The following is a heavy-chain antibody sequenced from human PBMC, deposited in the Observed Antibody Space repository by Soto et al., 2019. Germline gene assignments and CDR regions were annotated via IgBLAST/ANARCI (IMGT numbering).Heavy chain of an antibody. Sequence: QVQLVQSGAEVKKPGSSVKVSCKASGGTFSSYAISWVRQAPGQGLEWMGGIIPIFGTANYAQKFQGRVTITADESTSTAYMELSSLRSEDTAVYYCARAGHIVVVTAIPPWFDPWGQGILVTVSS. CDR3: ARAGHIVVVTAIPPWFDP. D-gene: IGHD2-21*02. CDR2: IIPIFGTA. CDR1: GGTFSSYA. J-gene: IGHJ5*02. V-gene: IGHV1-69*01.